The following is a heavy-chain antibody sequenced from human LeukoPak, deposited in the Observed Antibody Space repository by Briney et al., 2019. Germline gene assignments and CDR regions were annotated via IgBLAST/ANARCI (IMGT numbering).Heavy chain of an antibody. CDR1: GGTFSSYA. Sequence: SVKVSCKASGGTFSSYAISWVRQAPGQGLEWMGGIIPIFGTAIYAQKFQGRVTITADESTSTAYMELSSLRSEDTAVYYCARDPGQYCSSTSCYRGGGYYYYMDVWGKGTTVTVSS. J-gene: IGHJ6*03. CDR2: IIPIFGTA. D-gene: IGHD2-2*02. CDR3: ARDPGQYCSSTSCYRGGGYYYYMDV. V-gene: IGHV1-69*01.